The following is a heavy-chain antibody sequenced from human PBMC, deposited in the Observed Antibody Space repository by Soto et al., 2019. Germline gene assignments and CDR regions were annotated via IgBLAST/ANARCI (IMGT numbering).Heavy chain of an antibody. CDR1: GGSISSYY. CDR3: ARQMAVAGRQDVSWFDP. J-gene: IGHJ5*02. D-gene: IGHD6-19*01. Sequence: SETLSLTCTVSGGSISSYYWSWIRQPPGKGLEWIGYIYYSGSTNYNPSLKSRVTISVDTSKNQFSLKLSSVTAADTAVYYCARQMAVAGRQDVSWFDPWGQGTLVTVSS. V-gene: IGHV4-59*08. CDR2: IYYSGST.